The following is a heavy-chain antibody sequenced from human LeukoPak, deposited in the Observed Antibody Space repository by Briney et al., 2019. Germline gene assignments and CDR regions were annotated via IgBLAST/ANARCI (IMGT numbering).Heavy chain of an antibody. J-gene: IGHJ4*02. D-gene: IGHD6-13*01. CDR3: ARDRRQQLVPVY. CDR1: GGTFSSYA. V-gene: IGHV1-69*13. Sequence: SVTVSCKASGGTFSSYAISWVRQAPGQGLEWMGGIIPIFGTANYAQKFQGRVTITADESTSTAYMELSSLRSEDTAVYYCARDRRQQLVPVYWGQGTLVTVSS. CDR2: IIPIFGTA.